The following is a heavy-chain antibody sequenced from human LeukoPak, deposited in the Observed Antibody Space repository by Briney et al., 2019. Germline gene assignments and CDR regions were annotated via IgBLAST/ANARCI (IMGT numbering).Heavy chain of an antibody. J-gene: IGHJ4*02. Sequence: GRSLRLSCTASGFTFGSYGMHWVRQAPGGGLEWVANINPDGSIKFHADSVKGRFTISRDNARNSVYLQMNSLRGEDTAVYYCARAGDVADYWGQGTLVAVSS. CDR3: ARAGDVADY. D-gene: IGHD3-16*01. V-gene: IGHV3-7*01. CDR2: INPDGSIK. CDR1: GFTFGSYG.